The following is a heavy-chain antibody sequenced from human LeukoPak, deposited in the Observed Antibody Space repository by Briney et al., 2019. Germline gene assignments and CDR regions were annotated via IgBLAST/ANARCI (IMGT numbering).Heavy chain of an antibody. J-gene: IGHJ4*02. V-gene: IGHV1-8*01. D-gene: IGHD3-3*01. CDR1: GYTFTSYD. CDR2: MNPNSGNT. CDR3: ARARNGGFWSGYRYYFDY. Sequence: ASVKVSCKASGYTFTSYDINWVRQATAQGLEWMGWMNPNSGNTGYAQKFQGRVTMTRNTSISTAYMELSSLRSEDTAVYYCARARNGGFWSGYRYYFDYWGQGTLVTVSS.